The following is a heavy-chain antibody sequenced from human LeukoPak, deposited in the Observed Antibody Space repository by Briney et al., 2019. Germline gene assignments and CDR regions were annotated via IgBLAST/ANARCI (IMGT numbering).Heavy chain of an antibody. V-gene: IGHV1-8*02. CDR1: GGTFSSYT. D-gene: IGHD3-10*01. Sequence: ASVKVSCKASGGTFSSYTISWVRQAPGQGLEWMGWMNPNCGNTGYAQKFQGRVTMTRNTSISTAYMELSSLRSEDTAVYYCARSFNGNDYWGQGTLVTVSS. CDR3: ARSFNGNDY. CDR2: MNPNCGNT. J-gene: IGHJ4*02.